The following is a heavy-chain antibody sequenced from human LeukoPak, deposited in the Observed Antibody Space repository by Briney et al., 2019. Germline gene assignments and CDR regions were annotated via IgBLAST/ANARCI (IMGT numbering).Heavy chain of an antibody. V-gene: IGHV3-30*03. J-gene: IGHJ4*02. Sequence: GGSLRLSCAASGFTFSSYGMHWVRQAPGKGLEWVAVISYDGSNKYYADSVKGRFTISRDNSKNTLYLQMNSLRAEDTAVYYCARDGSWDFRPLAAAGSFDYWGQGTLVTVSS. D-gene: IGHD6-13*01. CDR3: ARDGSWDFRPLAAAGSFDY. CDR1: GFTFSSYG. CDR2: ISYDGSNK.